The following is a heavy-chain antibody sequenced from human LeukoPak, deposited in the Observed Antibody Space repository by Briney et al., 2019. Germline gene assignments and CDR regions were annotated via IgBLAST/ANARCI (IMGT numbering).Heavy chain of an antibody. Sequence: TGGSLRLSCAASGFTFSTYSMNWVRQAPAKGLEWVANIKEDGSDKYYVDSVKGRFTISRDNAKNSLFLQMNSLRAEDTAVYYCARVAGGGLDYWGQGTLVTVSS. D-gene: IGHD2-15*01. CDR1: GFTFSTYS. CDR3: ARVAGGGLDY. CDR2: IKEDGSDK. J-gene: IGHJ4*02. V-gene: IGHV3-7*05.